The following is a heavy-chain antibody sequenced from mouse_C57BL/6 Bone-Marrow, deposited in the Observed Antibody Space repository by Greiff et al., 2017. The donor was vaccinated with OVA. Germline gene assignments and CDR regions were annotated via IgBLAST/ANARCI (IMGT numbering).Heavy chain of an antibody. CDR1: GFTITDDY. Sequence: EVQLQQSGAELVRPGASVKLSCTASGFTITDDYMHWVKQRPEQGLEWIGWIDPENGDTEYASKFQGKTTITADTSSNTAYLQLSSLTSEDTAVYYCTTYYVYYAMDYWGQGTAVTVSS. CDR3: TTYYVYYAMDY. J-gene: IGHJ4*01. V-gene: IGHV14-4*01. CDR2: IDPENGDT. D-gene: IGHD1-1*01.